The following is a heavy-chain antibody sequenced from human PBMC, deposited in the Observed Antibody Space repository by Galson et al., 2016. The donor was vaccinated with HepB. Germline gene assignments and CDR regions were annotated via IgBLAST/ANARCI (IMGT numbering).Heavy chain of an antibody. CDR1: GFTFRTYT. J-gene: IGHJ4*02. CDR2: ISGGGGST. CDR3: AKDRYCGGGACSWSYFDL. Sequence: SLRLSCAASGFTFRTYTMCWVRQAPGKGLEWVSGISGGGGSTYYADSVKGRLTISRDNPKNMVYLQIHSLRVEDTAVYFCAKDRYCGGGACSWSYFDLWGPGIQVAVSS. V-gene: IGHV3-23*01. D-gene: IGHD2-15*01.